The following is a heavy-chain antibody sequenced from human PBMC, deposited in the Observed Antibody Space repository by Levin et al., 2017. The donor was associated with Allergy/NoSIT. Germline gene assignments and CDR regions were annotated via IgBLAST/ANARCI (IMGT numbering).Heavy chain of an antibody. CDR3: ARRCTDGSCYYYYGIDV. Sequence: GGSLRLSCEASGFTFSSHAMHWVRQAPGKGLEWVALISYDGNEKYYTESVKGRFTISRDNSKSTLFLQMNSLRAEDTAVYYCARRCTDGSCYYYYGIDVWGQGTTVTVSS. CDR1: GFTFSSHA. V-gene: IGHV3-30*04. CDR2: ISYDGNEK. D-gene: IGHD2-15*01. J-gene: IGHJ6*02.